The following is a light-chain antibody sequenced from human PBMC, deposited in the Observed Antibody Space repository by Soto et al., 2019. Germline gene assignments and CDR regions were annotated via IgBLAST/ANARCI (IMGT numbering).Light chain of an antibody. CDR1: QSVSSN. Sequence: EIVMTQSPATLSVSPEERATLSCRASQSVSSNLAWYQQKPGLAPRLLIYGASTRATGIPARFSGSGSGAEFTLTISSLQSEDFAVYYCQQYNNWPPLTFGPGTKVDIK. J-gene: IGKJ3*01. CDR3: QQYNNWPPLT. CDR2: GAS. V-gene: IGKV3-15*01.